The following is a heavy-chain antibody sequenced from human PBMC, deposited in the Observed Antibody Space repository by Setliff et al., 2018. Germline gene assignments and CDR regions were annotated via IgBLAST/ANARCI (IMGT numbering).Heavy chain of an antibody. CDR3: ARDGGLWFGDQHCDY. CDR1: GGSISSHY. CDR2: IYYSGST. V-gene: IGHV4-59*11. J-gene: IGHJ4*02. Sequence: SETLSLTCTVSGGSISSHYWSWIRQPPGKGLEWIGSIYYSGSTNYNPSLKSRVTISVDTSKNQFSLKLSSVTAADTAVYYCARDGGLWFGDQHCDYWGQGTLVTVS. D-gene: IGHD3-10*01.